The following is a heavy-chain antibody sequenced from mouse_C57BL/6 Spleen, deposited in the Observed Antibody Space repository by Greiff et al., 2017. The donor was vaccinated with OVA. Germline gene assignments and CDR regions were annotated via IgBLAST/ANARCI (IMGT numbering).Heavy chain of an antibody. Sequence: QVQLQQPGAELVRPGSSVKLSCKASGYTFTSYWMDWVKQRPGQGLEWIGNIYPSDSETHYNQKFKDKATLTVDKSSSTAYMQLSSLTSEDSAVYYCARQAGYYYGSSYFDYWGQGTTLTVSS. CDR1: GYTFTSYW. V-gene: IGHV1-61*01. CDR2: IYPSDSET. CDR3: ARQAGYYYGSSYFDY. D-gene: IGHD1-1*01. J-gene: IGHJ2*01.